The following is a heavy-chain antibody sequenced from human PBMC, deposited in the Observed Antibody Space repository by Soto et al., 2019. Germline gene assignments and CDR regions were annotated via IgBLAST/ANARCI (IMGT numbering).Heavy chain of an antibody. V-gene: IGHV1-8*01. D-gene: IGHD2-15*01. Sequence: QEQLVQSGAEVKRPGASVKVSCMTSGYTFTDYDINWVRQATGQGLEWIGWMNPNSGETGYAQKFQGRVTMTRTLSLSTAYLELISLTSDDTAIYFCARVAVAARPRWYNWFDPWGQGTLVTVSS. J-gene: IGHJ5*02. CDR2: MNPNSGET. CDR1: GYTFTDYD. CDR3: ARVAVAARPRWYNWFDP.